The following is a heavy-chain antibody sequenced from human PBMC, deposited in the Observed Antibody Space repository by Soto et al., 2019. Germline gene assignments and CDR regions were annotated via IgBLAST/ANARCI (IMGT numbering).Heavy chain of an antibody. Sequence: QITLEESGPTLVKPTQTLTLTCTFSGFSLSARGVGVGWIRQPPGKALEWLALIYWNDDKRYTPSLKSRLTITKDTSKNQVVLTMTNMDPGDTATYYCAHSPWGAAPDYWGQGTLVTVSS. V-gene: IGHV2-5*01. D-gene: IGHD3-16*01. CDR1: GFSLSARGVG. CDR3: AHSPWGAAPDY. J-gene: IGHJ4*02. CDR2: IYWNDDK.